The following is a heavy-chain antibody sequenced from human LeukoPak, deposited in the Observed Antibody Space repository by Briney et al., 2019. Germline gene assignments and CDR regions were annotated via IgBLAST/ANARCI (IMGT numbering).Heavy chain of an antibody. CDR2: TSSSGETT. Sequence: GGSLRLSCVASGFTFSSYAMSWVRQAAGEGLDWVSSTSSSGETTYYADSVKGRFTISRDNSRNTLYLQMNSLRAEDTAVYYCAKDRPNYYGTNGHYYRRDGDCWGQGTLVTVSS. CDR3: AKDRPNYYGTNGHYYRRDGDC. J-gene: IGHJ4*02. CDR1: GFTFSSYA. D-gene: IGHD3-22*01. V-gene: IGHV3-23*01.